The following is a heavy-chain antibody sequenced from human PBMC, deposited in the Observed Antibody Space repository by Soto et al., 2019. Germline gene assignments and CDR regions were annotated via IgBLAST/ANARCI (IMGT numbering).Heavy chain of an antibody. D-gene: IGHD6-13*01. CDR1: GGSISSYY. V-gene: IGHV4-59*08. CDR3: ARGIAAAGTAHYGMDV. Sequence: QVQLQESGPGLVKPSETLSLTGTVSGGSISSYYWSWIRQPPGKGLEWIGYIYYSGSTNYNPSLKSRVTISVDTSKNQFSLKLSSVTAADTAVYYCARGIAAAGTAHYGMDVWGQGTTVTVSS. J-gene: IGHJ6*02. CDR2: IYYSGST.